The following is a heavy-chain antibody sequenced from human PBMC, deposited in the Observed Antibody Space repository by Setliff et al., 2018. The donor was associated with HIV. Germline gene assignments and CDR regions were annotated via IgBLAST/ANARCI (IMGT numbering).Heavy chain of an antibody. Sequence: LRLSCVVSGLTFNNYWMSWVRQAPGKGLEWIGRISTSGSTNYNPSLKSRVTISLDKSKNQFSLKLSSVTAADTAVYYCARGGGDSSSWYEEWGYYGMDVCGQGTTVTVSS. CDR2: ISTSGST. CDR1: GLTFNNYW. CDR3: ARGGGDSSSWYEEWGYYGMDV. J-gene: IGHJ6*02. V-gene: IGHV4-4*08. D-gene: IGHD6-13*01.